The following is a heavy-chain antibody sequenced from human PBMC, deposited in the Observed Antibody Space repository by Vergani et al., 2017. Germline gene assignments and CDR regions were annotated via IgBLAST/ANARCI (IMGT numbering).Heavy chain of an antibody. J-gene: IGHJ2*01. Sequence: EVQLLESGGGLVQPGGSLRLSCAASGFTFSSYAMSWVRQAPGKGREWVSTISGSGTTYYADSVQGRFTISRDNSKNTLYLQMNSLRAEDTAVYYCAKAPGYCSTTSCYSWGYFDLWGRGTLVTVSS. CDR2: ISGSGTT. CDR1: GFTFSSYA. D-gene: IGHD2-2*03. CDR3: AKAPGYCSTTSCYSWGYFDL. V-gene: IGHV3-23*01.